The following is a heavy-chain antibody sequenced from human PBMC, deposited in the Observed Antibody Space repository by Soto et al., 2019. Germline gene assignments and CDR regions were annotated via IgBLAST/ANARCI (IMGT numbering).Heavy chain of an antibody. V-gene: IGHV3-33*01. Sequence: QVQLVESGGGVVQPGTSLRLSCAASGFSFSSYDIHWVRQAPGKGLEWVAVIWYDGSNKYYADSVKGRFTISRGNAKNMLYLQMNSLRADDTAVYYCARGYSSSRDLGYWGQGTLVTVSS. CDR2: IWYDGSNK. J-gene: IGHJ4*02. D-gene: IGHD6-13*01. CDR3: ARGYSSSRDLGY. CDR1: GFSFSSYD.